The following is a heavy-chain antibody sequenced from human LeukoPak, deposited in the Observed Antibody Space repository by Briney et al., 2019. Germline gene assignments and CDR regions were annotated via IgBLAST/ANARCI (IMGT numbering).Heavy chain of an antibody. D-gene: IGHD2/OR15-2a*01. J-gene: IGHJ3*02. CDR2: SKDGNGNT. CDR1: VYTFSTYA. CDR3: VREAPFGAFDI. Sequence: ASLKVSSKASVYTFSTYAMHWVPPTPRQRLERMGGSKDGNGNTKYSQEFKGRFTISRDTSASTAYMELSSLRSEDMAVYYCVREAPFGAFDIWGQGTMITVS. V-gene: IGHV1-3*02.